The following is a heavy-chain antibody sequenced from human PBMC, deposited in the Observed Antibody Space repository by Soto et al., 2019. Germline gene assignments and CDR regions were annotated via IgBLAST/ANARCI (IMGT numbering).Heavy chain of an antibody. CDR1: GGSISSGGYY. D-gene: IGHD3-10*01. CDR2: IYYSGST. J-gene: IGHJ4*02. Sequence: PSETLSLTCTVSGGSISSGGYYWSWIRQHPGKGLEWIGYIYYSGSTYYNPSLKSRVTISVDTSKNQFSLKLSSVTAADTAVYYCARGLRHSGSYYKVDYFDYWGQGTLVTVSS. V-gene: IGHV4-31*03. CDR3: ARGLRHSGSYYKVDYFDY.